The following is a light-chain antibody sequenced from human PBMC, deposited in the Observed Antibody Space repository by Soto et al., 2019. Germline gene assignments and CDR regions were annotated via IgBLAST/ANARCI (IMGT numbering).Light chain of an antibody. V-gene: IGKV1-39*01. CDR1: QSVGRF. J-gene: IGKJ4*01. CDR2: VAS. Sequence: DIQMTQSPSSLSASVGDRVTITCRASQSVGRFLNWYQQKPGKAPTVLINVASTLRSGVPSRFSGSGSGTDFNLTINSLQTEDFATYFCQQSFTTPLTFGGGTKV. CDR3: QQSFTTPLT.